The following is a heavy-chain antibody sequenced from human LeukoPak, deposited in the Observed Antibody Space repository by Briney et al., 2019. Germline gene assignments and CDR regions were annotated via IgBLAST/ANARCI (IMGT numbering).Heavy chain of an antibody. CDR3: ARDRVGATDYFDY. J-gene: IGHJ4*02. V-gene: IGHV3-30-3*01. CDR2: ISYDGSNK. Sequence: PGGSLRLSCAASGFTFSSYAMHWVRQAPGKGLEWVAVISYDGSNKYYADSVKGRFTISRDNSENTLYLQMNSLRAEDTAVYYCARDRVGATDYFDYWSQGTLVTVSS. D-gene: IGHD1-26*01. CDR1: GFTFSSYA.